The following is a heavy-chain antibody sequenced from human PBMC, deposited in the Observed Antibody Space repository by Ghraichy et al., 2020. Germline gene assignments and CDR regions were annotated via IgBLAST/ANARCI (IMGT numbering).Heavy chain of an antibody. CDR1: GYTFTTYG. V-gene: IGHV1-18*01. Sequence: ASVKVSCKASGYTFTTYGIGWVRQAPGQGLEWMGWISGYSGNTNYAQNFQGRITMTTDTSTNTAYMELRSLRSDDTAVYYCARGYCINSSCWRYGMDVWGQGTTVTVSS. CDR2: ISGYSGNT. CDR3: ARGYCINSSCWRYGMDV. J-gene: IGHJ6*02. D-gene: IGHD2-2*01.